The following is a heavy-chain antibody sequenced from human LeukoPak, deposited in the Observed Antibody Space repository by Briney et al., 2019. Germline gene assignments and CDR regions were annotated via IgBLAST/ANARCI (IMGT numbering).Heavy chain of an antibody. D-gene: IGHD4-17*01. J-gene: IGHJ5*02. Sequence: GGSLRLSCAASGFTFSSYSMSWVRQAPGKGLEWVSSISSSSSYIYYADSVKGRFTISRDNAKNSLYLQMNSLRAEDTAVYYCARGIRALMTTVTTGWFDPWGQGTLVTVSS. CDR2: ISSSSSYI. CDR1: GFTFSSYS. CDR3: ARGIRALMTTVTTGWFDP. V-gene: IGHV3-21*01.